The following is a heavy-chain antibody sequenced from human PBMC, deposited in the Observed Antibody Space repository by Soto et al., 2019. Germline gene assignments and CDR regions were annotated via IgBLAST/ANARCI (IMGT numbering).Heavy chain of an antibody. J-gene: IGHJ4*02. V-gene: IGHV4-4*02. D-gene: IGHD3-22*01. Sequence: SETLSLTCAVSGGSISTSNWWSWVRQPPGKGLEWIGEIYRAGSTNYNPSLESRVTISVDKSKNQFSLKLSSVTAADTAVYYCALDYDSSGYYGLFDYWGQGTLVTVSS. CDR2: IYRAGST. CDR3: ALDYDSSGYYGLFDY. CDR1: GGSISTSNW.